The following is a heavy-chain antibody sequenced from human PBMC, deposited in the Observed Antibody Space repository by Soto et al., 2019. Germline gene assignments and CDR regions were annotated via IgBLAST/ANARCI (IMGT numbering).Heavy chain of an antibody. V-gene: IGHV4-4*07. CDR3: TRVGGYYGDYPNFDY. CDR1: GGSISDYSSSHY. Sequence: SETLSLTCTVSGGSISDYSSSHYWSWIRQPAGKGLEWVGRVSTSGHPTYNPALKNRVTISLGTSRNQVSLRLYSVTAADTAVYYCTRVGGYYGDYPNFDYWGPGTLVTVSS. J-gene: IGHJ4*02. CDR2: VSTSGHP. D-gene: IGHD4-17*01.